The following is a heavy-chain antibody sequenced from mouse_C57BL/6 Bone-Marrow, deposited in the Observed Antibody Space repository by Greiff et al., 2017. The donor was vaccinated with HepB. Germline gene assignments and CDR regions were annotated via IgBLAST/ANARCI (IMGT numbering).Heavy chain of an antibody. CDR3: ARTYYYDGGFAY. D-gene: IGHD1-1*01. CDR2: IWSGGST. Sequence: QVQLQQSGPGLVQPSQSLSITCTVSGFSLTSYGVHWVRQSPGKGLEWLGVIWSGGSTDYNAAFISILSISKDNSKSQVFFKMNSRQAEYTAIYYCARTYYYDGGFAYWGQGTLVTVSA. J-gene: IGHJ3*01. V-gene: IGHV2-2*01. CDR1: GFSLTSYG.